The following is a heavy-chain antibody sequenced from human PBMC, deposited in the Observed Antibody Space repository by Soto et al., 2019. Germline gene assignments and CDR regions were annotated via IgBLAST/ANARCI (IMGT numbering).Heavy chain of an antibody. Sequence: QVQLQQWGAGLLKPSETLSLTCAVYGGSFSGYYWTWIRQPPGTGLEWIGEINHSGSTNYNPSLTSRVTISVDTSKIQFSLTLTSVTAADTAVYYCARDKITGLFDYWGQGTLVTVSS. V-gene: IGHV4-34*01. CDR2: INHSGST. D-gene: IGHD2-8*02. J-gene: IGHJ4*02. CDR1: GGSFSGYY. CDR3: ARDKITGLFDY.